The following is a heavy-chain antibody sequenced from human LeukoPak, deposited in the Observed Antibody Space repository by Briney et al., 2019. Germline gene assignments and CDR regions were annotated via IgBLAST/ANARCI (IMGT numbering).Heavy chain of an antibody. CDR3: AREYYYDSSGYYPFDY. Sequence: ASVKVSCKASGYTFTSYGISWVRQAPGQGLEWMGWISAYNGNTNYAQKLQGRVTMTTDTSTSTAYMELRSLRSDDTGVYYCAREYYYDSSGYYPFDYWGQGTLVTVSS. V-gene: IGHV1-18*01. J-gene: IGHJ4*02. CDR2: ISAYNGNT. CDR1: GYTFTSYG. D-gene: IGHD3-22*01.